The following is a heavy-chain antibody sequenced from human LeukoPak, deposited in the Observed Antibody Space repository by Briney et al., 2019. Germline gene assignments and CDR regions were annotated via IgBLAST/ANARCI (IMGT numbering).Heavy chain of an antibody. D-gene: IGHD6-6*01. Sequence: SQTLSLTCTVSGGSISSGDYYWSWIRQPPGKGLEWIGSIYYSGSTYYNPSLKSRVTISVDTSKNQFSLKLSSVTAADTAVYYCAWQTGYWFSSSSFDYWGQGTLVTVSS. CDR2: IYYSGST. CDR3: AWQTGYWFSSSSFDY. V-gene: IGHV4-39*01. CDR1: GGSISSGDYY. J-gene: IGHJ4*02.